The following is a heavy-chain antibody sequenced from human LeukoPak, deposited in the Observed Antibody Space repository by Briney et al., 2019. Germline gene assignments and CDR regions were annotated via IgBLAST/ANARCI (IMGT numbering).Heavy chain of an antibody. CDR3: AKVNSGSHNYFDY. D-gene: IGHD1-26*01. CDR1: GFTFDDYA. V-gene: IGHV3-9*01. CDR2: ISWNSGSI. J-gene: IGHJ4*02. Sequence: GRSLRLSCAASGFTFDDYAMHRVRQTPGKGLEWVSGISWNSGSIGYADSVKGRFTISRDNAKNSLYLQMNSLRAEDTALYYCAKVNSGSHNYFDYWGQGTLVTVSS.